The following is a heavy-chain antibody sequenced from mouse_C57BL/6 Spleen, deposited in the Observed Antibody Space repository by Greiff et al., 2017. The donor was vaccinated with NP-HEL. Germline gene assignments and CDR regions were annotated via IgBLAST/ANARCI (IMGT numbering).Heavy chain of an antibody. CDR3: ASGYYSNYVPFFDY. J-gene: IGHJ2*01. Sequence: VQLQQSVAELVRPGASVKLSCTASGFNIKNTYMHWVKQRPEQGLEWIGRIDPANGNTKYAPKIQGKATITADTSSNTAYLQLSSLTSEDTAIYYCASGYYSNYVPFFDYWGQGTTLTVSS. D-gene: IGHD2-5*01. CDR1: GFNIKNTY. CDR2: IDPANGNT. V-gene: IGHV14-3*01.